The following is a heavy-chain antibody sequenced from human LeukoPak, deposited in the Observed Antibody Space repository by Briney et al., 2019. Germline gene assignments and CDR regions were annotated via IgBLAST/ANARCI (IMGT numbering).Heavy chain of an antibody. D-gene: IGHD6-13*01. Sequence: GGSLRLSCAASGFTVSSNYMSWVRQAPGKGLEWVSVIYSGGSTYYADSVKGRFTISRDSSKNTLYLQMNSLRAEDTAVYYCAREAAAGGYGMDVWGQGTTVTVSS. CDR3: AREAAAGGYGMDV. CDR1: GFTVSSNY. CDR2: IYSGGST. J-gene: IGHJ6*02. V-gene: IGHV3-66*01.